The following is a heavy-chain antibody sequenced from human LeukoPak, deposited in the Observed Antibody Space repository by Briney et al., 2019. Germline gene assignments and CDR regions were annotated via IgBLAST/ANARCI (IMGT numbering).Heavy chain of an antibody. J-gene: IGHJ4*02. CDR3: ARHKLVSSYFDY. D-gene: IGHD1-14*01. Sequence: SETPSLTCTVSGGSISNYYWSWIRQPPGKGLEWIGYIYTSGSTNNNPSLKSRVTISVDTSKNQISLKLSSVTAADTAVYYCARHKLVSSYFDYWGQGTLVTVSS. V-gene: IGHV4-4*09. CDR1: GGSISNYY. CDR2: IYTSGST.